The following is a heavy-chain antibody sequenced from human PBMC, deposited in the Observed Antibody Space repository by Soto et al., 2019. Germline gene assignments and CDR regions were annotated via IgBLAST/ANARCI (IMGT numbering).Heavy chain of an antibody. D-gene: IGHD1-20*01. CDR3: ARGAHISGVTRCFDP. CDR1: GESLSDHY. CDR2: INQYGTT. J-gene: IGHJ5*02. Sequence: QVQLQQWGAGLLKPSETLSLICAVSGESLSDHYWSWIRQSPGKGLEWIGDINQYGTTNYNPSLKRRVPISTDTSKNKFFLRLTSVTAADTAVYYCARGAHISGVTRCFDPWGQGTLVTVSS. V-gene: IGHV4-34*01.